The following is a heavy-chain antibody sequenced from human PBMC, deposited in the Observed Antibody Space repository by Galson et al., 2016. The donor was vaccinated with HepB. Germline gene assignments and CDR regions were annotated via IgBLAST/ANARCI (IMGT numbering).Heavy chain of an antibody. J-gene: IGHJ6*02. CDR2: ISYDASNK. Sequence: SLRLSCAASGLTLSSYGMHWVRRAPGKGLEWVALISYDASNKYYADSVKGRFTISRDNSKSTLYLHMNSLRPEDTAMYYCAKGKGADYRDQYFDYYGMDVWGHGTTVTVSS. CDR3: AKGKGADYRDQYFDYYGMDV. CDR1: GLTLSSYG. D-gene: IGHD4-17*01. V-gene: IGHV3-30*18.